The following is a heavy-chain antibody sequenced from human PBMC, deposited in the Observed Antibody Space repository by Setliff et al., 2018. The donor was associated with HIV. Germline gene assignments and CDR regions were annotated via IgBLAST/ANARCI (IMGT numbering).Heavy chain of an antibody. CDR1: GDTFSTHT. Sequence: ASVKVSCKASGDTFSTHTIHWVRQAPGQGPERMGRTIPILSMSNAALNFQGRLMITADKSTNTVYMGLSNLGFEDTAIYYCATSYGSGVAPFDNWGQGTLVTAPQ. V-gene: IGHV1-69*02. D-gene: IGHD3-10*01. CDR2: TIPILSMS. CDR3: ATSYGSGVAPFDN. J-gene: IGHJ5*02.